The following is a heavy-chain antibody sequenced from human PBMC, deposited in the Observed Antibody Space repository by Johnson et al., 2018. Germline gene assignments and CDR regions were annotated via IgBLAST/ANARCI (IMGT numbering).Heavy chain of an antibody. CDR1: GGTISTSSYY. D-gene: IGHD6-19*01. V-gene: IGHV4-39*07. Sequence: QVQLQESGPRLVKPSETLSLTCTVSGGTISTSSYYWGWIRQPPGKGLEWIGSIFYSGSTSYNPSLNSRATIPVDTSTNQLSLNLTSVTPADTAGFYCAKSTGWDWYFDLWGRGTLVTVSS. CDR3: AKSTGWDWYFDL. J-gene: IGHJ2*01. CDR2: IFYSGST.